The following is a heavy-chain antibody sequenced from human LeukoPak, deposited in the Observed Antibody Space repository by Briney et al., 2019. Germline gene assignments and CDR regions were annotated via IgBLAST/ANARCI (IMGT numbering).Heavy chain of an antibody. V-gene: IGHV4-4*08. CDR2: MQSTGNS. CDR1: GDFISTYH. D-gene: IGHD3-16*01. J-gene: IGHJ4*02. Sequence: SETLSLTCTVSGDFISTYHWNWIRKPPGKGLEWIGYMQSTGNSKYNPSLKSRVNIFVDTSKNQVALILRSVTAEDTAVYYCVRDKQHSYGRYFDHWGQGALVTVSS. CDR3: VRDKQHSYGRYFDH.